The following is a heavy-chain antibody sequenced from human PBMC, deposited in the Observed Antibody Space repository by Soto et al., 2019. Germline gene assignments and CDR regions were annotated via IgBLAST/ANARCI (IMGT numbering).Heavy chain of an antibody. J-gene: IGHJ4*02. CDR1: GGSISSTSYY. V-gene: IGHV4-39*07. CDR3: GPRGAVADPRRY. CDR2: IYYSGST. Sequence: PSETLSLTCTVSGGSISSTSYYWVWIRQPPGKGLEWIGRIYYSGSTYYNPSLKSRVTISVDTSKNQFSLNLRSVTAADTAVYYCGPRGAVADPRRYWGQGTLVTVSS. D-gene: IGHD6-19*01.